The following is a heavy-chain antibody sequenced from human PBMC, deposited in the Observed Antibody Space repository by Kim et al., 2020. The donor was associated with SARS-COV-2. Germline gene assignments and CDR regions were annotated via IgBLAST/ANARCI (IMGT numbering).Heavy chain of an antibody. D-gene: IGHD6-19*01. V-gene: IGHV3-7*03. CDR3: ARVPTVAGTGYFDY. J-gene: IGHJ4*02. Sequence: VASVKSRFTISRDNAKNSLYLQMNSLRAEDTAVYYCARVPTVAGTGYFDYWGQGTLVTVSS.